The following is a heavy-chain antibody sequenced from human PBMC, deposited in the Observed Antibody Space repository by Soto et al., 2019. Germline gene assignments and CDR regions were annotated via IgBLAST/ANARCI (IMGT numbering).Heavy chain of an antibody. V-gene: IGHV4-31*03. D-gene: IGHD3-3*01. J-gene: IGHJ4*02. Sequence: KTSETLSLTCTVSGGSIITGGHYWSWIRQRPGKGPEYIGYVYYSGNTYYNPSLKSRVTISVDTSRDQFSLNLKSVTAADTAVYYCVSGPLFLEWFFDYWGQGILVTVSS. CDR3: VSGPLFLEWFFDY. CDR1: GGSIITGGHY. CDR2: VYYSGNT.